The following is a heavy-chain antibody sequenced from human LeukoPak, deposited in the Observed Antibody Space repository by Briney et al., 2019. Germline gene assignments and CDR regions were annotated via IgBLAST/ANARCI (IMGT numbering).Heavy chain of an antibody. CDR1: GFTFSRFW. CDR2: INQDGSEK. CDR3: AARAIAARPYYLDY. J-gene: IGHJ4*02. D-gene: IGHD6-6*01. Sequence: PGGSLRLSCAASGFTFSRFWMSWVRQAPGKGLEWVANINQDGSEKYYVDSVKGRFTISRDNAKTSLHLQMNSLRAEDTAVYYCAARAIAARPYYLDYWGQGTLVTVSS. V-gene: IGHV3-7*01.